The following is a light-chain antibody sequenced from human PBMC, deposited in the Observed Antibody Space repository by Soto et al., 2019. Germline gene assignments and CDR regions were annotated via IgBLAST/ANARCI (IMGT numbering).Light chain of an antibody. V-gene: IGLV1-47*01. CDR1: SSNIGSNY. J-gene: IGLJ2*01. CDR2: RNN. CDR3: AAWDDSSVV. Sequence: QSVLTQPPSASGTPGQRVTISCSGSSSNIGSNYVYWYQQLPGTAPKLLIYRNNQRPSGVPDRFSGSKSGTSASLAISGLRSGDEADYYCAAWDDSSVVFGGGTQLTVL.